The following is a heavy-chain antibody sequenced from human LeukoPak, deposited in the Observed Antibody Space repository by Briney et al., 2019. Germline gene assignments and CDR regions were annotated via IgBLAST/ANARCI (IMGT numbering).Heavy chain of an antibody. V-gene: IGHV4-31*03. CDR3: ARQGGGYSPFGY. CDR1: GGSISSGGYY. D-gene: IGHD1-26*01. J-gene: IGHJ4*02. CDR2: IYYSGST. Sequence: SETLSLTCTVSGGSISSGGYYWSWIRQHPGKGLEWIGYIYYSGSTYYNPSLKSRVTISVDTSKNQFSLKLSSVTAADTAVYYCARQGGGYSPFGYWGQGTLVTVSS.